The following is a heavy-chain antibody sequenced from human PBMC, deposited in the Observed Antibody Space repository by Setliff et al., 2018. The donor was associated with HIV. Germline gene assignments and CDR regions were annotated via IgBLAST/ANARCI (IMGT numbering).Heavy chain of an antibody. CDR2: ITWSSDSI. J-gene: IGHJ4*02. V-gene: IGHV3-9*01. CDR3: VRGYDVLIGSPDS. D-gene: IGHD3-9*01. Sequence: GGSLRLSCAASGFTFDDYAMHWVRLTPGKGLEWVSGITWSSDSIAYADSVRGRFTTSRDNAKNSLYLQMSSLKPEDTAFYYCVRGYDVLIGSPDSWGQGTLVTVSS. CDR1: GFTFDDYA.